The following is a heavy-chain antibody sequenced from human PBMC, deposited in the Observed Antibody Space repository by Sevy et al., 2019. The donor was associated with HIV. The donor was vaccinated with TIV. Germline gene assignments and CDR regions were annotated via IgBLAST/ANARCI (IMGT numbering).Heavy chain of an antibody. CDR1: GGSISRSY. V-gene: IGHV4-59*01. Sequence: SEILSLTCTVSGGSISRSYWSWIRQPPGKGLEWIADIYSTGSTNYNPSLKSRVIMSIDTSKNQFSLKLTSVTAADTATYYCARDRVQAAGHFDYWGQGTLVTVSS. J-gene: IGHJ4*02. D-gene: IGHD6-13*01. CDR3: ARDRVQAAGHFDY. CDR2: IYSTGST.